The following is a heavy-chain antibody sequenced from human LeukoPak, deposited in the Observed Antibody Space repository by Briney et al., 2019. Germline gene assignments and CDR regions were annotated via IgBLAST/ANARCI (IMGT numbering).Heavy chain of an antibody. CDR1: GGTFSSYA. D-gene: IGHD2-15*01. CDR3: ARARYCSAGSCYSTY. CDR2: IIPIFGTA. Sequence: GASVKVSCKASGGTFSSYAISWVRQAPGQGLEWMGGIIPIFGTANYAQKFQGRVTITADESTSTAYMELSSLRSEDTAVYYCARARYCSAGSCYSTYWGQGTLVTVSS. V-gene: IGHV1-69*13. J-gene: IGHJ4*02.